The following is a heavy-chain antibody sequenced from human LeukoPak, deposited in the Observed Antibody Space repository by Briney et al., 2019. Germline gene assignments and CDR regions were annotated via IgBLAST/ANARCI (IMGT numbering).Heavy chain of an antibody. D-gene: IGHD6-13*01. CDR3: ARDPAAAAHFDY. CDR2: VDGGGGGT. J-gene: IGHJ4*02. Sequence: GGSLRLSCAASGFTLSSYAMTWVRQAPGRGLEWVSSVDGGGGGTYYADSVKGRFTISRDNSKNTLYLQMNSLRAEDTAVYYCARDPAAAAHFDYWGQGTLVTVSS. V-gene: IGHV3-23*01. CDR1: GFTLSSYA.